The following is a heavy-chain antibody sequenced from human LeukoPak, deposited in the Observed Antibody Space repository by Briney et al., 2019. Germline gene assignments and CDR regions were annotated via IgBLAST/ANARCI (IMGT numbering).Heavy chain of an antibody. D-gene: IGHD5-24*01. CDR1: GYTFTDCY. Sequence: GASVKVSCKASGYTFTDCYMHWVRRAPGQGLEWMGWLNPNSGDTNYAQKFQGRVSMTRDSSISTAYMDLSDLRSDDTAVYSCARGRNIEMTTMSGGSDYWGQGTLVTVSS. V-gene: IGHV1-2*02. CDR2: LNPNSGDT. J-gene: IGHJ4*02. CDR3: ARGRNIEMTTMSGGSDY.